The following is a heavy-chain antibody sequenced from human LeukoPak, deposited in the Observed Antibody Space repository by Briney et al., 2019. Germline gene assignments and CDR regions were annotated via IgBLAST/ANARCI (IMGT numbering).Heavy chain of an antibody. CDR3: ARDERGYSYAIDY. V-gene: IGHV1-46*01. J-gene: IGHJ4*02. CDR2: INPSGSST. Sequence: ASLKISSKTPRYTFTTSNIQAVRHAPVQKLESMGKINPSGSSTSYAQKFQGRVTMTRDTSTSTVYMELSSLRSEDTAVYYCARDERGYSYAIDYWGQGTLVTVSS. CDR1: RYTFTTSN. D-gene: IGHD5-18*01.